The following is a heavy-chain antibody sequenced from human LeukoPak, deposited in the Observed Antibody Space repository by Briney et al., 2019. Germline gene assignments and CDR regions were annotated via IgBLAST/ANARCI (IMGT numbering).Heavy chain of an antibody. J-gene: IGHJ3*02. CDR2: INHSGGT. V-gene: IGHV4-34*01. D-gene: IGHD3-22*01. Sequence: SETLSLTCAVYGGSFSDYHWSWIRQPPGKGLEWIGEINHSGGTNYNPSLKSRVTISVDRSKNQFSLKLSSVTAADTAVYYCARAVIYCDSSGYYPRGGDAFDIWGQGTMVTVSS. CDR3: ARAVIYCDSSGYYPRGGDAFDI. CDR1: GGSFSDYH.